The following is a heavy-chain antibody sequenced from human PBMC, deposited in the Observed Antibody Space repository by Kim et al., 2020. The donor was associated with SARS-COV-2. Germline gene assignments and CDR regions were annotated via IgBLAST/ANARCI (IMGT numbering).Heavy chain of an antibody. CDR1: GFTFSSYS. J-gene: IGHJ3*02. CDR3: ARDQIIAAADLPPDDAFDI. D-gene: IGHD6-13*01. CDR2: ISSSSSYI. V-gene: IGHV3-21*01. Sequence: GGSLRLSCAASGFTFSSYSMNWVRQAPGKGLEWVSSISSSSSYIYYADSVKGRFTISRDNAKNSLYLQMNSLRAEDTAVYYCARDQIIAAADLPPDDAFDIWGQGTMVTVSS.